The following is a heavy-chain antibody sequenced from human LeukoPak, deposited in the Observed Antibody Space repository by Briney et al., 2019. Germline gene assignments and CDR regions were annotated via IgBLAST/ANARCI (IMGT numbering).Heavy chain of an antibody. D-gene: IGHD1-26*01. CDR3: ARDAWELPFDY. Sequence: PGGALSHSCAASWFIFSSYWMSWARQAPGKGLEWVANIKQDGSEKYDVDSVKGRFTITRDNAKNSLYLQMNSLRAEDTAVYYCARDAWELPFDYWGQGTLVTVSS. V-gene: IGHV3-7*01. CDR1: WFIFSSYW. CDR2: IKQDGSEK. J-gene: IGHJ4*02.